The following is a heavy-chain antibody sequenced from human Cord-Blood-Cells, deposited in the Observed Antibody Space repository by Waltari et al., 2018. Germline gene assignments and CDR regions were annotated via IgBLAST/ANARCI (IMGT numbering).Heavy chain of an antibody. D-gene: IGHD2-15*01. CDR1: GYTFTSYG. V-gene: IGHV1-18*01. CDR3: ARDTLVGYCRGGSCYSNFDY. CDR2: ISAYNGNT. J-gene: IGHJ4*02. Sequence: QVQLVQSGAEVKKPGASVKGSCTDSGYTFTSYGIRWVRQAPGQRLEWMGWISAYNGNTNYAQKLQGRVTMTTDTSTSTAYMELRSLRSDDTAVYYCARDTLVGYCRGGSCYSNFDYWGQGTLVTVSS.